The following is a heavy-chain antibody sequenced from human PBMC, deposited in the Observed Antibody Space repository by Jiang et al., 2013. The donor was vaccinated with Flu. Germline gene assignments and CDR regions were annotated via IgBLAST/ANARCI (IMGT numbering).Heavy chain of an antibody. D-gene: IGHD3-16*01. CDR2: VDPVDGET. J-gene: IGHJ6*03. CDR3: AVWGPPRFGGREGGYSYYYIDA. Sequence: EVKKSGATMRISCKVSGYRFSDHYMYWVQQAPGKGPVWMGLVDPVDGETRQAERFLGRLTLSADTSTDTAYMELRSLKSEDTAVYYCAVWGPPRFGGREGGYSYYYIDAWGNGTTVTVSS. CDR1: GYRFSDHY. V-gene: IGHV1-69-2*01.